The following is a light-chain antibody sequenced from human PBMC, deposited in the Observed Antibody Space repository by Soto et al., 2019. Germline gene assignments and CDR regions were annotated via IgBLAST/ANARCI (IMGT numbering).Light chain of an antibody. J-gene: IGLJ3*02. CDR3: QSYDSSLSGGV. CDR2: GNN. Sequence: QSVLTQPPSVSGAPGQKVTISCTRSSSNIGAAYDVHWYQHLPGTAPKLLIYGNNNRPSGVPDRFSGSKSGTSASLAITGLQAEYEADYYCQSYDSSLSGGVFGGGTKLTVL. CDR1: SSNIGAAYD. V-gene: IGLV1-40*01.